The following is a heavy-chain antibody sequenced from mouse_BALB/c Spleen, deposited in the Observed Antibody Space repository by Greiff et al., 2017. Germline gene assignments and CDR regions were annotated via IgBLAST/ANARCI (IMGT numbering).Heavy chain of an antibody. V-gene: IGHV14-3*02. CDR2: IDPANGNT. D-gene: IGHD1-1*01. J-gene: IGHJ2*01. CDR3: APITTADY. Sequence: EVQLQQSGAELVKPGASVKLSCTASGFNIKDTYMHWVKQRPEQGLEWIGRIDPANGNTKYDPKFQGKATITADTSSNTAYLQLSSLTSEDTAVYYCAPITTADYWGQGTTLTVSS. CDR1: GFNIKDTY.